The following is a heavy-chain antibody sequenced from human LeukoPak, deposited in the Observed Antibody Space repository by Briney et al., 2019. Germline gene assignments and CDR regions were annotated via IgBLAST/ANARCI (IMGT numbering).Heavy chain of an antibody. V-gene: IGHV1-46*01. CDR3: ARRARREGSLTRPRPPWEPYYFDY. CDR2: INPSGGST. J-gene: IGHJ4*02. D-gene: IGHD1-26*01. Sequence: ASVKVSCKASGFTFTSYYMHWARQAPGQGLEWMGIINPSGGSTSYAQKFQGRVTMTRDMSTSTVYMELSSLRSEDTAVYYCARRARREGSLTRPRPPWEPYYFDYWGQGTLVTVSS. CDR1: GFTFTSYY.